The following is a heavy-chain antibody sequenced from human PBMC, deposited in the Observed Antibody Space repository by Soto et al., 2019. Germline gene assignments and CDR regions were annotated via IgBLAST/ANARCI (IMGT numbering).Heavy chain of an antibody. V-gene: IGHV3-11*01. CDR2: ISRSGSAM. CDR1: GFTFSDYY. J-gene: IGHJ5*02. Sequence: GGSLRLSCAASGFTFSDYYMNWIRQAPGKGLEWVSYISRSGSAMYYADSVKGRFTVSRDNAKNSLYLQMNSLRAEDTAVYYCARENINCTSTTCSPGWFDPWGQGTLVTVSS. CDR3: ARENINCTSTTCSPGWFDP. D-gene: IGHD2-2*01.